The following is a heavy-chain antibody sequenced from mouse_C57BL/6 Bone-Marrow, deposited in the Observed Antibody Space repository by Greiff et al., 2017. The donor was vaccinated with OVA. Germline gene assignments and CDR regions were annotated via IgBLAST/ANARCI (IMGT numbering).Heavy chain of an antibody. CDR2: ISSGGSYT. CDR1: GFTFSSYG. J-gene: IGHJ4*01. CDR3: ARRYSNYGGYAMDY. V-gene: IGHV5-6*01. D-gene: IGHD2-5*01. Sequence: EVHLVESGGDLVKPGGSLKLSCAASGFTFSSYGMSWVRQTPDKRLEWVATISSGGSYTYYPDSVKGRFTISRDNAKNTLYLQMSSLKSEDTAMYYCARRYSNYGGYAMDYWGQGTSVTVSS.